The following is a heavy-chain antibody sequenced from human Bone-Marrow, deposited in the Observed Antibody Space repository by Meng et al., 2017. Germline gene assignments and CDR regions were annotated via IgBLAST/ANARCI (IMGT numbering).Heavy chain of an antibody. CDR1: GFTFSSYG. CDR3: AREGQQWLDNFDY. D-gene: IGHD6-19*01. J-gene: IGHJ4*02. CDR2: IWYDGSNK. V-gene: IGHV3-33*01. Sequence: QVQLVDSGGGVVQPGRSLRLSCAASGFTFSSYGMHWVRQAPGKGLEWVAVIWYDGSNKYYADSVKGRFTISRDNSKNTLYLQMNSLRAEDTAVYYCAREGQQWLDNFDYWGQGTLVTVSS.